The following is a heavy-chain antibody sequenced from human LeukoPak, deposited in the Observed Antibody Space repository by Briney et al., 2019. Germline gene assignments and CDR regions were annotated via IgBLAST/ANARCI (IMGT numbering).Heavy chain of an antibody. CDR1: GFTFSSYS. CDR2: ISSSSSTI. J-gene: IGHJ4*02. Sequence: GGSLRLSCAASGFTFSSYSMNWVRQAPGKGLEWVSYISSSSSTIYYADSVKGRFTISRDNAKNSLYLQMNSLRAEDTAVYYCARGFAPPGDSGSYAYWGQGTLVTVSS. CDR3: ARGFAPPGDSGSYAY. V-gene: IGHV3-48*01. D-gene: IGHD1-26*01.